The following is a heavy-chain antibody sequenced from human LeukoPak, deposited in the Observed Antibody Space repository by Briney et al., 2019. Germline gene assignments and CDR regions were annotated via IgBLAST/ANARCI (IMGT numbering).Heavy chain of an antibody. CDR2: IYYSGST. V-gene: IGHV4-39*01. D-gene: IGHD6-19*01. CDR1: GVSFSGYY. Sequence: SETLSLTCAVYGVSFSGYYWGWIRQPPGKGLEWIGSIYYSGSTYYNPSLKSRVTISVDTSKNQFSLKLSSVTAADTAVYYCARLSRVYSSGWIDYWGQGTLVTVSS. CDR3: ARLSRVYSSGWIDY. J-gene: IGHJ4*02.